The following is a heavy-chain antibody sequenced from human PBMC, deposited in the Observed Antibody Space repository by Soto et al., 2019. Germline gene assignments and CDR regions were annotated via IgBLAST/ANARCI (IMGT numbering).Heavy chain of an antibody. J-gene: IGHJ4*02. CDR1: GFTFSHYG. CDR3: ARYSGKYQGPIDY. D-gene: IGHD1-26*01. CDR2: SSYDGSKK. V-gene: IGHV3-30*03. Sequence: QVQLVESGGGVVQPGMSLSLSCAASGFTFSHYGIHWVRQAPGKGLEWLAVSSYDGSKKHYADSVKGRCTVSRDNSKNTMYLQMTSLRAEDSAVYFCARYSGKYQGPIDYWGQGNLVTVSS.